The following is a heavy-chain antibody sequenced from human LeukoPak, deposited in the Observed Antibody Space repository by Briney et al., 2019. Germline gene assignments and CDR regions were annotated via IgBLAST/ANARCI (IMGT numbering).Heavy chain of an antibody. V-gene: IGHV1-69*04. J-gene: IGHJ4*02. D-gene: IGHD1-26*01. CDR3: ASLNSGSYSAGFDY. CDR1: GGTFSSYA. CDR2: IIPILGIA. Sequence: ASVKVSCKASGGTFSSYAISWVRQAPGQGLEWMGRIIPILGIANYAQKFQGRVTITADKSTSTAYMELSSLRSEDTAVYYCASLNSGSYSAGFDYWGQGTLVTVSS.